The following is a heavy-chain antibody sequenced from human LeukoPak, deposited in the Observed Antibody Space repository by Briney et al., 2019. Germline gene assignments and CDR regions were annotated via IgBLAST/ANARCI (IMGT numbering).Heavy chain of an antibody. CDR3: AKDWHISSWYGRFDP. CDR2: ISGSGGRT. Sequence: GGSLRLSCAAAGFTFSTYGMSWVRQAPGKGLEWVSGISGSGGRTSYAQSVKGRFTISRDNFKNTLYLQMNSLGAEDTAVYYCAKDWHISSWYGRFDPWGQGTLVTVSS. CDR1: GFTFSTYG. V-gene: IGHV3-23*01. J-gene: IGHJ5*02. D-gene: IGHD6-13*01.